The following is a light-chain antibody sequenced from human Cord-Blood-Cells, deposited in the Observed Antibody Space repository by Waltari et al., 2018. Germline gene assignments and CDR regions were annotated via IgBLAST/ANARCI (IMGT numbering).Light chain of an antibody. J-gene: IGLJ2*01. CDR3: CSYAGSSTFDVV. Sequence: QSALTQPASVSGSPGQSITISCTGTSSDVGRYNFVSWYQQHPGKAPKLMIYEGSTRPSGVSNRFSGSKSGNTASLTISGLQAEDEADYYCCSYAGSSTFDVVFGGGTKLTVL. CDR2: EGS. V-gene: IGLV2-23*03. CDR1: SSDVGRYNF.